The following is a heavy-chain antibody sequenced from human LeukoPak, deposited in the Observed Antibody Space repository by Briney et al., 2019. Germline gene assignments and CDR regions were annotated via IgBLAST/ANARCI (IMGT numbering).Heavy chain of an antibody. J-gene: IGHJ4*02. CDR1: GFRFDDHG. D-gene: IGHD6-19*01. CDR3: AGGDRNGWYFDY. CDR2: INWNGGST. V-gene: IGHV3-20*04. Sequence: GGSLRLFCAASGFRFDDHGMSWVRTAPGKGLQWVSGINWNGGSTGYADSVKGRFTISRDNAKNALYLQMNSLRAEDTALYYCAGGDRNGWYFDYWGQGILVTVSS.